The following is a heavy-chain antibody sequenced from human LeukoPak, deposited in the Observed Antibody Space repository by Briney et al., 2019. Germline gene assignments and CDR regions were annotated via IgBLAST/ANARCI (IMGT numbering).Heavy chain of an antibody. CDR2: ISGSGGST. CDR1: GFTFSSYA. V-gene: IGHV3-23*01. D-gene: IGHD2-8*01. CDR3: AKAYCTNGVCYWGSPYYFDY. J-gene: IGHJ4*02. Sequence: GGSLRLSCAASGFTFSSYAMSWVRQAPGKGLEWVSAISGSGGSTYYADSVKGRFTISRDNSKNTLYLQMNSLRAEDTAVYYCAKAYCTNGVCYWGSPYYFDYWGQGTLVTVSS.